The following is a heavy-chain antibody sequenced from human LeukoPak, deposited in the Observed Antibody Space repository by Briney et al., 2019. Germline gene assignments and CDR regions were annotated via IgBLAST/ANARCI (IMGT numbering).Heavy chain of an antibody. D-gene: IGHD3-10*01. CDR1: GFAFHDYD. J-gene: IGHJ4*02. Sequence: GGTLRLSCAASGFAFHDYDIHWVRQAPGKGLEWVSLLSGDGGSTYYADSVKGRFTISRDNSKNSLYLQMNSLRTEDSALYYCAKAWFGERSGGGFDYWGQGTLVTVSS. CDR3: AKAWFGERSGGGFDY. V-gene: IGHV3-43*02. CDR2: LSGDGGST.